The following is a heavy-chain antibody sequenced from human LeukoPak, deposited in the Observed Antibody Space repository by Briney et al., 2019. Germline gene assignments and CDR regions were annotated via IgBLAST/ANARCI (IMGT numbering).Heavy chain of an antibody. V-gene: IGHV3-23*01. CDR2: IGGSGGGT. D-gene: IGHD3-22*01. J-gene: IGHJ4*02. Sequence: GGSLRLSCAVSGITLSDYGMTWVRQAPGEGLEWVAGIGGSGGGTKYADSVKGRFTISRDNSKNTLYLEMNSLRAEDTAVYFCAKRGVVIRVILVGFHREANYFDSWGQGALVTVSS. CDR1: GITLSDYG. CDR3: AKRGVVIRVILVGFHREANYFDS.